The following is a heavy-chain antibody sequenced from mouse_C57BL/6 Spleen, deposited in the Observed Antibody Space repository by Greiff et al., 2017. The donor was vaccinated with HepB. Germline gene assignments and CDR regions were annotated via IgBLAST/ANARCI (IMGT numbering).Heavy chain of an antibody. CDR2: IHPSDSDT. J-gene: IGHJ3*01. Sequence: VQLQQPGAELVKPGASVKVSCKASGYTFTSYWMHWVKQRPGQGLEWIGRIHPSDSDTNYNQKFKGKATLTVDKSSSTAYMQLSRLTSEDSAVYYFATEWDYDRFAYWGQGTLVTVSA. CDR3: ATEWDYDRFAY. D-gene: IGHD2-4*01. V-gene: IGHV1-74*01. CDR1: GYTFTSYW.